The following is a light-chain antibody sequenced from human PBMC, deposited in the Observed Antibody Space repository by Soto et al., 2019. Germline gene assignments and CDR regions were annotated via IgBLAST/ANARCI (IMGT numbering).Light chain of an antibody. CDR3: QHRYSTPRCT. Sequence: DIQMTQSPSSLSASVGDRVTITCRASQSISSYLNWYQQKPGKAPKLLIYAASSLQSGVRSRFRGSGTGTDFTLTISSLQPEDFATDYCQHRYSTPRCTFGGGTKVEIK. CDR2: AAS. CDR1: QSISSY. V-gene: IGKV1-39*01. J-gene: IGKJ4*01.